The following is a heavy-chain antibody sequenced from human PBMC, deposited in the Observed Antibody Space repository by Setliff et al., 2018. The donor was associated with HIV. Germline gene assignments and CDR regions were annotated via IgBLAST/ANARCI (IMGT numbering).Heavy chain of an antibody. CDR2: INHSGST. CDR1: GGSFSGYY. J-gene: IGHJ4*02. Sequence: PSETLSLTCAVYGGSFSGYYWSWVRQPPGKGLEWIGEINHSGSTNYKPSLESRVTILIDTSKNQISLHLTSVTAADTAVYYCARAIWSDYLYYFDYWGQGFLVTVSS. D-gene: IGHD3-3*01. CDR3: ARAIWSDYLYYFDY. V-gene: IGHV4-34*01.